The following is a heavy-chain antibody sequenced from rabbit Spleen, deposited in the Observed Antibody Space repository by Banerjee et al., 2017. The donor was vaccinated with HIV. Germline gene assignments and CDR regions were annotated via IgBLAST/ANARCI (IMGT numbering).Heavy chain of an antibody. V-gene: IGHV1S40*01. Sequence: QSLEESGGGLLTPGASLTLTRKASGFSFNSGYDRCWVCQAPGKGLEWVACAYAGSSGSTYSATWAKGRFTISKTSSTTVTLQMTSLTAADTATYFCARDAGTSFSTYGMDLWGPGTLVTVS. D-gene: IGHD8-1*01. J-gene: IGHJ6*01. CDR1: GFSFNSGYD. CDR3: ARDAGTSFSTYGMDL. CDR2: AYAGSSGST.